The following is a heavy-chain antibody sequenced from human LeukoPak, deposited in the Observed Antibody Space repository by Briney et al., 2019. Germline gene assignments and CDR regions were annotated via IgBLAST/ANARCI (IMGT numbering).Heavy chain of an antibody. CDR2: TYYRAKWYR. CDR1: GDSVSSDSAT. Sequence: SQTLSLTCAISGDSVSSDSATWNWIRQSPSRGIEWLGRTYYRAKWYRDYAASVKSRITISADSSKNQFSLQLNSVTPEDTAVYYCARDSGHCSGDNCYSAAFDIWGQGTMVTVSS. J-gene: IGHJ3*02. CDR3: ARDSGHCSGDNCYSAAFDI. D-gene: IGHD2-15*01. V-gene: IGHV6-1*01.